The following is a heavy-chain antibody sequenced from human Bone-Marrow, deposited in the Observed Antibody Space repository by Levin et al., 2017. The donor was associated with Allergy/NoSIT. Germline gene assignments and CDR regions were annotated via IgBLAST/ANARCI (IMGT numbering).Heavy chain of an antibody. J-gene: IGHJ4*02. CDR1: FLPFLFPF. CDR2: INGDGSAT. V-gene: IGHV3-74*01. CDR3: ATVFDF. Sequence: GWSFRLFCYSSFLPFLFPFLHWVRQAPGKGLVWVSGINGDGSATYYADSVKGRFTLSLSYAKNTVSLQMNSLRAEDTAVYYCATVFDFWGQGTLVTVSS.